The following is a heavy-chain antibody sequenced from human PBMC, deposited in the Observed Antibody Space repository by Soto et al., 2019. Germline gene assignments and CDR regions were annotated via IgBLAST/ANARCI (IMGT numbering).Heavy chain of an antibody. V-gene: IGHV3-23*01. CDR1: GFTFNTYG. D-gene: IGHD2-21*02. CDR2: VSGSGGGT. Sequence: GGCLRLSCAASGFTFNTYGMTWVRQAPGKGLEWVSTVSGSGGGTYYADSVKGRFTISRVNSKNTMYLQMSNLRAEDTAVYFCARIGPYCGGDCYPDFDFWGLGTPVTVSS. J-gene: IGHJ4*02. CDR3: ARIGPYCGGDCYPDFDF.